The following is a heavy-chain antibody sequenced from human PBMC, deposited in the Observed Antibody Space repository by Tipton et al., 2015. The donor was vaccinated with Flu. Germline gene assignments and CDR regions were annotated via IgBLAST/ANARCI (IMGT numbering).Heavy chain of an antibody. J-gene: IGHJ4*02. CDR3: ARDHAQVDLAYCSSTSCYSHFDY. V-gene: IGHV3-21*01. CDR1: GFTFSNYA. CDR2: ISSSSSYI. D-gene: IGHD2-2*01. Sequence: SLRLSCAVSGFTFSNYAMNWVRQAPGKGLEWVSSISSSSSYIYYADSVKGRFTISRDNAKNSLHLQMNSLRAEDTAVYYCARDHAQVDLAYCSSTSCYSHFDYWGQGTLVTASS.